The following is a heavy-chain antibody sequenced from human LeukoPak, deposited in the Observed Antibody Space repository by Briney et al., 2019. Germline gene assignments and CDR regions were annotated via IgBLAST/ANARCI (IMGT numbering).Heavy chain of an antibody. J-gene: IGHJ3*02. D-gene: IGHD3-22*01. CDR2: VNQSGST. V-gene: IGHV4-34*01. Sequence: KTSETLSLTCAVYGASFSRDYWSWIRQPPGKGLEWIGEVNQSGSTKYNPSLKSRVTISVDTSKNQFSLKLSSVTAADTAVYYCARARITMIVVAFDIWGQGTMVTVSS. CDR3: ARARITMIVVAFDI. CDR1: GASFSRDY.